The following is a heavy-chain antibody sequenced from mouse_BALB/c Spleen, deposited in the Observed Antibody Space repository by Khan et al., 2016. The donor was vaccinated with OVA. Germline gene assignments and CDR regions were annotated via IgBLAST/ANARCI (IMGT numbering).Heavy chain of an antibody. V-gene: IGHV2-6-5*01. Sequence: QVQLKESGPGLVAPSQNLSITCTVSGFSLTDYGVSWIRQPPGKGLEWLGVIWGGGTTYYNSALKSRLSISKDNSKSHVFLKMNSLQTDDTAMYYCVKEVLSYYFALDYWGQGTSVTVSS. CDR2: IWGGGTT. J-gene: IGHJ4*01. D-gene: IGHD2-14*01. CDR3: VKEVLSYYFALDY. CDR1: GFSLTDYG.